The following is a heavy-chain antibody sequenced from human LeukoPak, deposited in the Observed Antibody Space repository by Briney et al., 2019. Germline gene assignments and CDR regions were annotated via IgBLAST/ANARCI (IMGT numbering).Heavy chain of an antibody. CDR2: ISWNSGSI. CDR3: AASSSWFRWFDP. V-gene: IGHV3-9*01. CDR1: GFTFDDYA. J-gene: IGHJ5*02. Sequence: GGSLRLSCAASGFTFDDYAMHWVRQAPGKGLEWVSGISWNSGSIGYADSVKGRFTISRDNAKNSLYLQMNSLRAEDTALYYCAASSSWFRWFDPWGQGTLVTVSS. D-gene: IGHD6-13*01.